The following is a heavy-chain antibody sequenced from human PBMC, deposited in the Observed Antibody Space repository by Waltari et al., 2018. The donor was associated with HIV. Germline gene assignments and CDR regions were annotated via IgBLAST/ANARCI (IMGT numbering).Heavy chain of an antibody. D-gene: IGHD6-25*01. V-gene: IGHV1-2*02. CDR1: GYIFSGYY. Sequence: VQLVQSGAEVKKPGASVKVSCKTSGYIFSGYYIHWVRQAPGQGLEWMGCDSPNTGGTRFAQGFQGRFTVTRHTSKTTVYMELSGLTSDDTAIYYCARVSRRDGSRLFDYWGPGTLVTVSS. J-gene: IGHJ4*02. CDR2: DSPNTGGT. CDR3: ARVSRRDGSRLFDY.